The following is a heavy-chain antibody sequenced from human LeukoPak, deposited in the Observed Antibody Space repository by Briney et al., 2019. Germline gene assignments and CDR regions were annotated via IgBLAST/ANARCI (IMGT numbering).Heavy chain of an antibody. V-gene: IGHV1-69*13. CDR2: IIPIFGTA. Sequence: SVTVSCKASGGTFSSYAISWVRQAPGQGLEWMGGIIPIFGTANYARKFQGRVTITADESTSTAYMELSSLRSEDTAVYYCAREPSWGDYYDSSGYPDAFDIWGQGTMVTVSS. CDR3: AREPSWGDYYDSSGYPDAFDI. D-gene: IGHD3-22*01. CDR1: GGTFSSYA. J-gene: IGHJ3*02.